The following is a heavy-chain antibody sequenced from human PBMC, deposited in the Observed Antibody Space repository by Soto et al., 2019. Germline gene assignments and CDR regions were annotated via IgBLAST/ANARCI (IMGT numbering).Heavy chain of an antibody. D-gene: IGHD2-15*01. V-gene: IGHV2-26*01. CDR1: GLSITDSEMG. CDR3: ARRHLAVVVSPSFDP. CDR2: IDSSGEK. Sequence: QVTLKESGPVLVKPTETLTLRCTVSGLSITDSEMGVSWIRQPPXXPXEWLAHIDSSGEKSYRTFLKSRLAISKDTSKSQIVLTMTNMDPADTATYYCARRHLAVVVSPSFDPWGQGIPVTVSS. J-gene: IGHJ5*02.